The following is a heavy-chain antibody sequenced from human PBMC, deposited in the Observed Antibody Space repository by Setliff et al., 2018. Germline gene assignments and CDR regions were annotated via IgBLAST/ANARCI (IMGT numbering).Heavy chain of an antibody. CDR1: GYTFTRYG. V-gene: IGHV1-18*01. CDR2: IGPYNGNT. CDR3: AKGGNITRETYYYYGMDV. D-gene: IGHD1-20*01. J-gene: IGHJ6*02. Sequence: ASVKVSCKASGYTFTRYGISWVRQATGKGFEWMGWIGPYNGNTYYAQKCQGRVAITTDTSTSTAYMELRSLRSDDTAVYYCAKGGNITRETYYYYGMDVWGQGTTVTVSS.